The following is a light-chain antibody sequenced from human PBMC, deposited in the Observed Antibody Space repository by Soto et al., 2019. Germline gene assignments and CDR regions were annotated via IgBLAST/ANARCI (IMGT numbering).Light chain of an antibody. Sequence: EIVLTQSPDTLSLSPGESATLSCRASQSVRSSYLAWYKQTPGQTPRLIIYAASSRATGIPDRFSGSGSGTEFSLTISRLEAEDFEVYYCQQYGSSPRTFGQGTKVDIK. CDR3: QQYGSSPRT. CDR2: AAS. V-gene: IGKV3-20*01. CDR1: QSVRSSY. J-gene: IGKJ1*01.